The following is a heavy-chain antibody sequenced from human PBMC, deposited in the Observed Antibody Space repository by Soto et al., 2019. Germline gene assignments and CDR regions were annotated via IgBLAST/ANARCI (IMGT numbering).Heavy chain of an antibody. CDR2: INHSGST. D-gene: IGHD6-19*01. J-gene: IGHJ4*02. Sequence: PLETVSLTCAVYGGSFSGYYWSWIRQPPGKGLEWIGEINHSGSTNYNPSLKSRVTISVDTSKNQFSLKLSSVTAADTAVYYCERTGISVAGPDCDYWGLGTLGTVSS. CDR1: GGSFSGYY. V-gene: IGHV4-34*01. CDR3: ERTGISVAGPDCDY.